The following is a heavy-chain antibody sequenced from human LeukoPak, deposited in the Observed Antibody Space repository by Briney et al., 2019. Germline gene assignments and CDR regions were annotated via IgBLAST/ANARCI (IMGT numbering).Heavy chain of an antibody. V-gene: IGHV3-23*01. CDR3: AKSQLWAPDYFDY. Sequence: GGSLRLSCAASGFTFSGYAMSWVRQAPGKGLEWVSAISGSGGSTYYADSVKGRFTISRDNSENTLYLQMNSLRAEDTAVYYCAKSQLWAPDYFDYWGQGTLVTVSS. J-gene: IGHJ4*02. CDR1: GFTFSGYA. CDR2: ISGSGGST. D-gene: IGHD5-18*01.